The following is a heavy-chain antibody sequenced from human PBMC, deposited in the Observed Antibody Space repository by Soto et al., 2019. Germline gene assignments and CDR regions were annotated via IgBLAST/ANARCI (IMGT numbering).Heavy chain of an antibody. CDR3: VRGALRAPATFDY. V-gene: IGHV4-4*02. Sequence: QVQLKESGPGMVNPSGTLSLTCAVSGGSINTNNWWSWVRHPPGKGLEWIGEIFHRGSTNYNPSFQSRVTISLDKSNDHFSLKLISVTAADTAVYYCVRGALRAPATFDYWGQGTPVTVSS. CDR1: GGSINTNNW. J-gene: IGHJ4*02. CDR2: IFHRGST.